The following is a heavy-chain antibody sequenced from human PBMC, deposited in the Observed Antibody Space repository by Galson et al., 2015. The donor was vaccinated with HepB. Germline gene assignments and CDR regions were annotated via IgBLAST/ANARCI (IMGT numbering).Heavy chain of an antibody. J-gene: IGHJ4*02. CDR2: NFYSGST. D-gene: IGHD5-24*01. V-gene: IGHV4-39*01. CDR3: ASGRRDGYRYFDY. CDR1: GGSISSSNYY. Sequence: ETLSLTCTVSGGSISSSNYYWGWIRQPPGKGLEWIGSNFYSGSTYYNPSLKGRVTISVETSKNQLSLKVNSVTAADTAFYYCASGRRDGYRYFDYWGQGTLVTVTS.